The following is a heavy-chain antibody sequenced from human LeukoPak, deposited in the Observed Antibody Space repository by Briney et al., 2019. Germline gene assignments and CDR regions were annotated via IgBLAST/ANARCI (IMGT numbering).Heavy chain of an antibody. CDR2: IYPDDSDT. V-gene: IGHV5-51*01. CDR3: ARLYYYGSGRNYFDY. CDR1: GYRFGSYW. J-gene: IGHJ4*02. Sequence: GESLQISCKGSGYRFGSYWIGWVRQVPGKGLEWMGIIYPDDSDTRYSPSFQGQVTISADKSIGVAYLHWTSLKASDTAMYYCARLYYYGSGRNYFDYWGQGTLVTVSS. D-gene: IGHD3-10*01.